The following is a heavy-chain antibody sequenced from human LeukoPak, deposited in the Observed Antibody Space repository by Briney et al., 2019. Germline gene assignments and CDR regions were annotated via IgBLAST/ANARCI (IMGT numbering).Heavy chain of an antibody. D-gene: IGHD2-21*02. J-gene: IGHJ2*01. CDR3: ARDRGSKRVAYCGGDCYIGYFDL. V-gene: IGHV1-46*01. Sequence: ASVKVSCKASGYTFTSHYMHWVRQAPGQGLEWMGIINPSGGSTSYAQKFQGRVTMTRDTSTSTVYMELSSLRSEDTAVYYCARDRGSKRVAYCGGDCYIGYFDLWGRGTLVTVSS. CDR1: GYTFTSHY. CDR2: INPSGGST.